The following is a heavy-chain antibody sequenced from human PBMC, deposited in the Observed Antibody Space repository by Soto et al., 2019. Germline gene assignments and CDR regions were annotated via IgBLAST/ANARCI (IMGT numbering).Heavy chain of an antibody. CDR1: GFTFDNFA. CDR3: TKDRVSSGWFEYFQF. Sequence: QVQLVDSGGGVVQPGRSLRLSCAASGFTFDNFAMHWVRQAPGKGLEWVAAISSDGSNKYYADSVKGRFTISRDNSQNTRYLQLNSLRPEDTAVYFCTKDRVSSGWFEYFQFWGQGTLVTVSS. J-gene: IGHJ1*01. D-gene: IGHD6-19*01. V-gene: IGHV3-30-3*01. CDR2: ISSDGSNK.